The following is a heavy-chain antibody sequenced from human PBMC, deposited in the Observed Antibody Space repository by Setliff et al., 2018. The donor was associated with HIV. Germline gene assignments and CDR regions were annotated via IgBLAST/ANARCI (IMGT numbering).Heavy chain of an antibody. V-gene: IGHV4-59*11. J-gene: IGHJ4*02. CDR1: GGSISSHY. CDR2: IYYNGNT. D-gene: IGHD3-3*01. Sequence: PSETLSLTCTVSGGSISSHYWSWIRLPPGKGLEWIGTIYYNGNTNYNPSLKSRVAISVDTSKNLFSLKMNSVTPADTAVYYCARGIGNFWSGYIRWGQGTLVTVSS. CDR3: ARGIGNFWSGYIR.